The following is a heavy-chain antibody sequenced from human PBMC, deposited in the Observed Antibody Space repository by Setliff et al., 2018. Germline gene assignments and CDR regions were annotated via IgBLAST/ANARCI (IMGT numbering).Heavy chain of an antibody. Sequence: ASVKVSCKASGYTFTDYAMHWVRQAPGQRLEWMGWINPGNGNTKYSQKFQGRVTITRDTSASTAYLELRSLRSDDTAVYYCARGPKDFVVLPTAAYFDYWGQGTLVTVSS. CDR1: GYTFTDYA. V-gene: IGHV1-3*01. J-gene: IGHJ4*02. D-gene: IGHD2-2*01. CDR2: INPGNGNT. CDR3: ARGPKDFVVLPTAAYFDY.